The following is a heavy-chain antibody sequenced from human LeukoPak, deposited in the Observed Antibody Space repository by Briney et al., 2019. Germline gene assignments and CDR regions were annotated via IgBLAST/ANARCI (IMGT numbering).Heavy chain of an antibody. CDR1: GGSISSYY. J-gene: IGHJ6*03. CDR2: IYYSGST. V-gene: IGHV4-59*01. Sequence: SETLSLTCTVSGGSISSYYWSWLRQPPGKGLEWIGYIYYSGSTNYNPSLKSRVTISVDTSKNQFSLKLSSVTAADTAVYYCARGGYSYGNYYYYYMDVWGKGTTVTVSS. CDR3: ARGGYSYGNYYYYYMDV. D-gene: IGHD5-18*01.